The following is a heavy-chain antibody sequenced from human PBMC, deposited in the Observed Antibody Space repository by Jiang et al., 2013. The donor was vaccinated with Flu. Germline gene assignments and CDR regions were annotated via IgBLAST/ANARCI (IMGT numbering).Heavy chain of an antibody. D-gene: IGHD6-6*01. V-gene: IGHV4-59*12. J-gene: IGHJ4*02. CDR2: IYYSGST. CDR3: ARGLRGTYSSSAGPYYFDY. Sequence: GSGLVKPSETLSLTCSVSGASISSFYWSWIRQPPGKGLQWIGYIYYSGSTYYNPSLKSLVTISVDTSKNQFSLKLSSVTAADTAVYYCARGLRGTYSSSAGPYYFDYWGQGTLVTVSS. CDR1: GASISSFY.